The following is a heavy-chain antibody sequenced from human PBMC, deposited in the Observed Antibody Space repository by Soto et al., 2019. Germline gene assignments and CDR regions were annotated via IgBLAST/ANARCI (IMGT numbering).Heavy chain of an antibody. CDR2: LSAYNGNT. J-gene: IGHJ3*02. V-gene: IGHV1-18*01. Sequence: ASVKVSCKASGYTFTSYGISWVRQAPGQGLEWMGWLSAYNGNTNYAQKLQGRVTMTTDTSTSTAYMELRSLRSDDTAVYYCAREVHVATVTTYAFDIWGQGTMVTVSS. CDR1: GYTFTSYG. CDR3: AREVHVATVTTYAFDI. D-gene: IGHD4-17*01.